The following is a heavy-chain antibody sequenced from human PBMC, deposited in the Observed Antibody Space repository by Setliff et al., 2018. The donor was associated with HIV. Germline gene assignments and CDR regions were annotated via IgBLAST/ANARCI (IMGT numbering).Heavy chain of an antibody. CDR2: IYYSGST. V-gene: IGHV4-39*01. CDR1: GGSISSSSFY. D-gene: IGHD6-13*01. Sequence: SETLSLTCTVSGGSISSSSFYWGWIRQPPGKVLEWIGSIYYSGSTYYNPSLKSRVTISVDTSKNQFSLKLSSVTAADTAVYYCASRPWGAAAGSSYGMDVWGLGTTVTVSS. J-gene: IGHJ6*02. CDR3: ASRPWGAAAGSSYGMDV.